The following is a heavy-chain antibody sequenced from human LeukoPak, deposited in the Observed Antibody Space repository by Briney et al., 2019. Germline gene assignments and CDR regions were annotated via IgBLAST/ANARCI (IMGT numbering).Heavy chain of an antibody. D-gene: IGHD3-22*01. Sequence: ASVKVSCKASGGTFSSYASSWVRQAPGQGLEWMGGIIPIFGTANYAQKLQGRVTMTTDTSTSTAYMELRSLRSDDTAVYYCARDQGPYYYDSSGSGFDPWGQGTLVTVSS. CDR2: IIPIFGTA. CDR3: ARDQGPYYYDSSGSGFDP. CDR1: GGTFSSYA. J-gene: IGHJ5*02. V-gene: IGHV1-69*05.